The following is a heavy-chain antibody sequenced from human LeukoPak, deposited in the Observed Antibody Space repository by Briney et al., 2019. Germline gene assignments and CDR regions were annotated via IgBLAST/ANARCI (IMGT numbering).Heavy chain of an antibody. D-gene: IGHD2-2*01. Sequence: SVKVSCKASGGTFSSYAISWVRQAPGQGLEWMGGIIPIFGTANYAQKFQGRVTITTDESTSTAYMELSSLRSEDTAVYYCARDRGRCSSTSCYLDAFDNWGQGTMVTVSS. V-gene: IGHV1-69*05. CDR2: IIPIFGTA. CDR1: GGTFSSYA. CDR3: ARDRGRCSSTSCYLDAFDN. J-gene: IGHJ3*02.